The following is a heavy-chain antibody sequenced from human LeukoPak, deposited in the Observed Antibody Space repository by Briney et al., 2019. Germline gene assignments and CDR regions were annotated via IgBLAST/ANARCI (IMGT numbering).Heavy chain of an antibody. CDR3: ARLEPGVLPNWFDP. J-gene: IGHJ5*02. V-gene: IGHV4-39*01. Sequence: SETLSLTCTVSGGSISSSSYYWVWIRQPPGKGLEWIGSIYYSGSTYYNPSLKSRVTISVDTSKNQFSLKLSSVTAADTAVYYCARLEPGVLPNWFDPWGQGTLVTVSS. D-gene: IGHD1-14*01. CDR2: IYYSGST. CDR1: GGSISSSSYY.